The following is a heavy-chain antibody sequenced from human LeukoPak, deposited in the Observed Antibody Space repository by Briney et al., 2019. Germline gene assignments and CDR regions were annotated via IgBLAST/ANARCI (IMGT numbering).Heavy chain of an antibody. CDR1: GYTLTGYY. Sequence: ASVKVSCKASGYTLTGYYMHWVRPAPGQGLEWMGWINPNSVGTNYAQQFQGRVTMTRDTSISTAHMELSRLRSDDTAVYYCARGERDYVSGNWFDPWVEETVVTVSS. D-gene: IGHD4-17*01. CDR2: INPNSVGT. J-gene: IGHJ5*02. CDR3: ARGERDYVSGNWFDP. V-gene: IGHV1-2*02.